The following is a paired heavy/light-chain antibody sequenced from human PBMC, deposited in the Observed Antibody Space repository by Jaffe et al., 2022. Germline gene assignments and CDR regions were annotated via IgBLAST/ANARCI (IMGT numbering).Light chain of an antibody. V-gene: IGKV1-39*01. Sequence: DIQMTQSPSSLSASVGDRVTITCRASQTISSYLNWYQQKPGKAPKLLIYGASTLQSGVPSRFSGSGSGTDFTLTIISLQPEDFATYYCQQSYSHSPWTFGQGTKVEIK. CDR3: QQSYSHSPWT. CDR2: GAS. J-gene: IGKJ1*01. CDR1: QTISSY.
Heavy chain of an antibody. Sequence: QVQLVESGGGVVQPGGSLRLSCAVSGFTFSTYGMHWVRQAPGKGLEWVAFIVSDGSDKYYADSVKGRFTTSRDNSKNTLYLQMNSLRVEDTAVYYCAKSEGGHCSGGACHSDYFTYWGQGTLVTVSS. D-gene: IGHD2-15*01. CDR3: AKSEGGHCSGGACHSDYFTY. CDR2: IVSDGSDK. J-gene: IGHJ4*02. V-gene: IGHV3-30*02. CDR1: GFTFSTYG.